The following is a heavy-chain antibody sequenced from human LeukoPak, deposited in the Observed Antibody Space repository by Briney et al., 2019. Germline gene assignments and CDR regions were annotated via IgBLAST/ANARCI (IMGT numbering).Heavy chain of an antibody. V-gene: IGHV3-23*01. CDR1: GFSFSDYA. D-gene: IGHD1-26*01. J-gene: IGHJ4*02. CDR2: ISDSGDNP. Sequence: GGSLRLSCAASGFSFSDYAMSWVRQAPGKGLEWVSAISDSGDNPYYGDSVKGRFTISRDNSENTLSLQMYSLRAEDTAVYYCAKDWGGSYFDFDFWGRGTLVTVSS. CDR3: AKDWGGSYFDFDF.